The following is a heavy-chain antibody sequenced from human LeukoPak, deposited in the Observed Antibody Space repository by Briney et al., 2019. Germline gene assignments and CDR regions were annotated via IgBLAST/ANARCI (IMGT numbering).Heavy chain of an antibody. CDR1: GGPISSYY. CDR2: IYYSGST. J-gene: IGHJ4*02. CDR3: ARGGLEYQLLSYFDD. V-gene: IGHV4-59*01. Sequence: ETLSLTCTVSGGPISSYYWSWIRQPPGKGLEWIGYIYYSGSTNFNPSLKRRVTISVDTSKNQFSLKLSSVTAADTAVYYCARGGLEYQLLSYFDDWGQGTLVTVSS. D-gene: IGHD2-2*01.